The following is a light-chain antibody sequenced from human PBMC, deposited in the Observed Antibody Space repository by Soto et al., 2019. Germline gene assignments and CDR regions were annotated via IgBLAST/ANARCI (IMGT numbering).Light chain of an antibody. CDR1: QSVSSN. CDR3: QQYGSSLSIT. Sequence: EIVMTQSPATLSVSPGERATLSCRASQSVSSNLAWYQQKPGQAPRLLIYGASTRATGIPARFSGSGSGTDFTLTISRLEPEDFAVYYCQQYGSSLSITFGQGTRLEIK. V-gene: IGKV3-15*01. J-gene: IGKJ5*01. CDR2: GAS.